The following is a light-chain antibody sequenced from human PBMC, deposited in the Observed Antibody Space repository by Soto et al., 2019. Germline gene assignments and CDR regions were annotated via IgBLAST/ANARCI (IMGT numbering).Light chain of an antibody. J-gene: IGKJ1*01. CDR1: HYVYSN. V-gene: IGKV3-15*01. CDR2: RAS. CDR3: QQYQNLWT. Sequence: EIVMTQSPATLSVSPGERAPLSCTASHYVYSNVAWFQQRPGQAPRLLIYRASARTTGTPARFSGSGSGTEFTLTITSLQSEDFALYYCQQYQNLWTFGQGTKVDI.